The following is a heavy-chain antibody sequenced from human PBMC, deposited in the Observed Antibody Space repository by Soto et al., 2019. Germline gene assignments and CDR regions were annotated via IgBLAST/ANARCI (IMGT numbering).Heavy chain of an antibody. V-gene: IGHV1-2*02. CDR3: AREAIAAAGNGGYYYYGMDV. CDR2: INPNSGGT. Sequence: ASVKVSFKASGYTFTGYYMHWVRQAPGQGLEWMGWINPNSGGTNYAQKFQGRVTMTRDTSISTAYMELSRLRSDDTAVYYCAREAIAAAGNGGYYYYGMDVWGQGTTVTVSS. J-gene: IGHJ6*02. CDR1: GYTFTGYY. D-gene: IGHD6-13*01.